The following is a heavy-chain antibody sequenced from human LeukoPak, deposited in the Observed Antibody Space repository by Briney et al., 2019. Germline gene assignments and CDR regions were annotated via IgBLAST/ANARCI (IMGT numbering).Heavy chain of an antibody. CDR3: ARDGSIVGAANFDY. CDR2: ISSNGGST. CDR1: GFTFSSYA. D-gene: IGHD1-26*01. Sequence: GGSLRLSCAASGFTFSSYAMHWVRQAPGKGLEYVSAISSNGGSTCYANSVKGRFTISRDNSKNTLYLQMGSLRAEDMAVYYCARDGSIVGAANFDYWGQGTLVTVSS. J-gene: IGHJ4*02. V-gene: IGHV3-64*01.